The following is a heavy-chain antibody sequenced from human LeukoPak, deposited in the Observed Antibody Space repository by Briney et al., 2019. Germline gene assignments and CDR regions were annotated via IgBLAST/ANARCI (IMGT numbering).Heavy chain of an antibody. CDR3: ARDWRRGIVGATPYYYYYMDV. D-gene: IGHD1-26*01. J-gene: IGHJ6*03. CDR1: GYTFTSYD. V-gene: IGHV1-8*03. CDR2: MNPNSGNT. Sequence: ASVKVSCKASGYTFTSYDINWVRQATGQGLEWMGWMNPNSGNTGYAQKFQGRVTITRNTSISTAYMELSSLRSEDTAVYYCARDWRRGIVGATPYYYYYMDVWGKGTTVTVSS.